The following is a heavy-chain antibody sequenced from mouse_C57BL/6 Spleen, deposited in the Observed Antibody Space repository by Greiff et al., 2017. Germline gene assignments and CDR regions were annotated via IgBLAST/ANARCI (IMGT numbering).Heavy chain of an antibody. CDR3: ATYYYGRGYFDV. D-gene: IGHD1-1*01. Sequence: QVQLQQPGAELVKPGASVKLSCKASGYTFTSYWMQWVKQRPGQGLEWIGEIDPSDSYTNYNQKFKGKATLTVDTSSSTAYMQLSSLTSEDSAVYYCATYYYGRGYFDVWGTGTTVTVSS. CDR1: GYTFTSYW. CDR2: IDPSDSYT. J-gene: IGHJ1*03. V-gene: IGHV1-50*01.